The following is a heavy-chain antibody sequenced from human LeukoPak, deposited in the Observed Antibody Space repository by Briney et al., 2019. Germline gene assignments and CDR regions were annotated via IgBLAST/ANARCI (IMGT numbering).Heavy chain of an antibody. CDR1: GYTFTSYG. V-gene: IGHV1-18*01. Sequence: ASVKVSCKASGYTFTSYGISWVRQAPGQELEWMGWISAYNGNTNYAQKLQGRVTMTTDTSTSTAYMELRSLRSDDTAVYYCAMGKYDYVWGSYRSDAFDIWGQGTMVTVSS. J-gene: IGHJ3*02. D-gene: IGHD3-16*02. CDR3: AMGKYDYVWGSYRSDAFDI. CDR2: ISAYNGNT.